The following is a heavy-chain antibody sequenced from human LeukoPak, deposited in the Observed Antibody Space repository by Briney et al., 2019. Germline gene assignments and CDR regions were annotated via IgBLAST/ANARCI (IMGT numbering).Heavy chain of an antibody. CDR1: GGSISSYY. V-gene: IGHV4-59*12. CDR3: AREGASGSSSS. CDR2: IYYSGST. Sequence: PSETLSLTCTVSGGSISSYYWSWIRQPPGKGLEWIGYIYYSGSTNYNPSLKSRVTISVDTSKNQFSLKLSSVTAADTAVYYCAREGASGSSSSWGQGTLVTVAS. D-gene: IGHD1-26*01. J-gene: IGHJ4*02.